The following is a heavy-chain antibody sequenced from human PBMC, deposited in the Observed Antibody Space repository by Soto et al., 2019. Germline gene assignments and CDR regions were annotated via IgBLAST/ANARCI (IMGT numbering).Heavy chain of an antibody. CDR1: GGSISSSSYY. V-gene: IGHV4-39*01. Sequence: LSLTCTVSGGSISSSSYYWGWIRQPPGKGLEWIGSIYYSGSTYYNPSLKSRVTISVDTSKNQFSLKLSSVTAADTAVYYCARRNRAFGMDVWGQGTTVTVSS. D-gene: IGHD1-1*01. CDR3: ARRNRAFGMDV. J-gene: IGHJ6*02. CDR2: IYYSGST.